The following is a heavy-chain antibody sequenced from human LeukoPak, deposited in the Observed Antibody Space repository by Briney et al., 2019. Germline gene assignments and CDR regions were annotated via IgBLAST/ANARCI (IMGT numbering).Heavy chain of an antibody. Sequence: GGSLRLSCAASGFTFSSYDMHWVRQAPGKGLEWVAVISYDGSNKYYADSVKGRFTISRDNSKNTLYLQMNSLRAEDTAVYSCAKDQSIASMDVWGQGTTVTVSS. CDR1: GFTFSSYD. D-gene: IGHD6-6*01. CDR2: ISYDGSNK. CDR3: AKDQSIASMDV. V-gene: IGHV3-30*18. J-gene: IGHJ6*02.